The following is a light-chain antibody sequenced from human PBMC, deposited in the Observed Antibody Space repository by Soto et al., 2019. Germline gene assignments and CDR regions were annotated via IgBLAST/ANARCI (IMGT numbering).Light chain of an antibody. CDR1: QDINKW. J-gene: IGKJ1*01. CDR3: QQYHSYSWS. V-gene: IGKV1-5*03. Sequence: DIQITQSPSTLSASVGDRVTITCRASQDINKWLAWYQQKPGTAPKLLISKASILESGVPSRFSGSGSGTDYTLISSSLQPDDFATYFCQQYHSYSWSFGQGTKVDIK. CDR2: KAS.